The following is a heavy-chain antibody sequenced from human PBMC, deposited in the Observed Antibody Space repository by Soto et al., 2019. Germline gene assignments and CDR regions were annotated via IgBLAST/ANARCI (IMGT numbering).Heavy chain of an antibody. V-gene: IGHV3-33*01. CDR2: IWYDGSNK. CDR1: GFTFSSYG. CDR3: ARDWYSSSFEANWFDP. Sequence: GGSLRLSCAASGFTFSSYGMHWVRQAPGKGLEWVAVIWYDGSNKYYADSVKGRFTISRDNSKNTLYLQMNSLRAEDTAVYYCARDWYSSSFEANWFDPWGQGTLVTVSS. J-gene: IGHJ5*02. D-gene: IGHD6-13*01.